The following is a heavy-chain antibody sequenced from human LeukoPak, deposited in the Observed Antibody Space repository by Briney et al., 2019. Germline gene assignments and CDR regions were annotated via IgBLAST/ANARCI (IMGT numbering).Heavy chain of an antibody. D-gene: IGHD4-17*01. CDR3: ARGWSYGDYYDY. J-gene: IGHJ4*02. V-gene: IGHV1-2*06. CDR2: INPNNGGT. CDR1: GYTFTGYY. Sequence: ASVKVSCKASGYTFTGYYIHWVRQAPGQGLEWMGRINPNNGGTDYAQKFQGRVTMTRDTSISTASMELTRLTSDDTAVFYCARGWSYGDYYDYWGQGTRFTVSS.